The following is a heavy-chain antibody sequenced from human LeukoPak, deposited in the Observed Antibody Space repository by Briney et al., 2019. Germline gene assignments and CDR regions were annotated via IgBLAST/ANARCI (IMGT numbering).Heavy chain of an antibody. Sequence: ASVKVSCKASGYTFTSYGISWVRQAPGQGPEWTGWISAYNGNTNYAQKLQGRVTMTTDTSTSTAYMELRSLRSDDTAVYYCAREYYYDSSGSVDYWGQGTLVTVSS. CDR2: ISAYNGNT. J-gene: IGHJ4*02. V-gene: IGHV1-18*01. D-gene: IGHD3-22*01. CDR1: GYTFTSYG. CDR3: AREYYYDSSGSVDY.